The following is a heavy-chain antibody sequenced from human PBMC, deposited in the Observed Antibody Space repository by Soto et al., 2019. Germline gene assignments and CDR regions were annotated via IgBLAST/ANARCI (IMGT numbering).Heavy chain of an antibody. CDR1: GYTPTELS. Sequence: ASLKDSYSASGYTPTELSILWLLQASGQGLGWMGGFDPEDCETTYAQKFQGRVTMTGDTSTDTAYMELSSLRSEDTALYYCTTXFLQWLGGM. D-gene: IGHD3-3*01. V-gene: IGHV1-24*01. J-gene: IGHJ6*01. CDR2: FDPEDCET. CDR3: TTXFLQWLGGM.